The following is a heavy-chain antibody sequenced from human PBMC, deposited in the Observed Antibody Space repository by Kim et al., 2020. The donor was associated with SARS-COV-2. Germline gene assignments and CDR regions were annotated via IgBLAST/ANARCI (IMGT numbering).Heavy chain of an antibody. D-gene: IGHD3-3*01. Sequence: GGSLRLSCAVAGFSVSDYWMNWVRQAPGKGLEWVAIVKQDGSEKYYVDSVKGRFTISRDNAKNSVYLQLNRLRGEDSAVYYCVRGSGFVCDYWGQGTVVAVSS. V-gene: IGHV3-7*01. CDR1: GFSVSDYW. CDR3: VRGSGFVCDY. CDR2: VKQDGSEK. J-gene: IGHJ4*02.